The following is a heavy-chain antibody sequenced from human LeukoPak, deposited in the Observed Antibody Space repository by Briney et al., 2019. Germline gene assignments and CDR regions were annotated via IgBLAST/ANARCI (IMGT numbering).Heavy chain of an antibody. V-gene: IGHV4-4*07. J-gene: IGHJ6*03. CDR3: ARDYGDYAYYYYYYMDV. D-gene: IGHD4-17*01. CDR1: GGSISSYY. CDR2: IYTSGST. Sequence: PSETLSLTCTVSGGSISSYYWSWIRQPAGKGLEWIGRIYTSGSTNYNPSLKSRVTMSVDTSKNQFSLKLRSVTAADTAVYYCARDYGDYAYYYYYYMDVWGKGTTVTVSS.